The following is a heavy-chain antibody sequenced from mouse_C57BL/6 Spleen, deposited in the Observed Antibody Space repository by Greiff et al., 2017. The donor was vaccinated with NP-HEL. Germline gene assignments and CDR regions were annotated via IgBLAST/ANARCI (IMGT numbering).Heavy chain of an antibody. V-gene: IGHV1-82*01. CDR1: GYAFSSSW. J-gene: IGHJ2*01. Sequence: QVQLQQSGPELVKPGASVKISCKASGYAFSSSWMNWVKQRPGKGLEWIGRIYPGDGDTNYNGKFKGKATLTADKSSSTAYMQLSSLTSEDSAVYFCARPSMVTTGYYFDYWGQGTTLTVSS. CDR2: IYPGDGDT. CDR3: ARPSMVTTGYYFDY. D-gene: IGHD2-9*01.